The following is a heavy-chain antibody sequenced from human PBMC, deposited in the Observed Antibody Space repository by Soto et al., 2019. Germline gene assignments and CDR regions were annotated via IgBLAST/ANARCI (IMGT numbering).Heavy chain of an antibody. Sequence: ASVKVSCKASGYTFTSYYMHWGRQAPGQGLEWMGIINPSGGSTSYAQKFQGRVTMTRDTSTSTVYMELSSLRSEDTAVYYCARGPNFHLGSSHWLDPCGQGTLVTVST. V-gene: IGHV1-46*01. CDR2: INPSGGST. J-gene: IGHJ5*02. CDR1: GYTFTSYY. D-gene: IGHD6-13*01. CDR3: ARGPNFHLGSSHWLDP.